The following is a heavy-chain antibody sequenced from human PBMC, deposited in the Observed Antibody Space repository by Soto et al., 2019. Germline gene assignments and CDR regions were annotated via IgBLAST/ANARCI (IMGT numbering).Heavy chain of an antibody. Sequence: SLRLSCAATGFTFSRYAMSWVRQAPGKGLEWVSAISGSGGSTYYADSVKGRFTISRDNSKNTLYLQMNSLRAEDTAVYYCATEYYDFWSGYYTDHWGQGTLVTVSS. V-gene: IGHV3-23*01. CDR1: GFTFSRYA. CDR3: ATEYYDFWSGYYTDH. J-gene: IGHJ5*02. CDR2: ISGSGGST. D-gene: IGHD3-3*01.